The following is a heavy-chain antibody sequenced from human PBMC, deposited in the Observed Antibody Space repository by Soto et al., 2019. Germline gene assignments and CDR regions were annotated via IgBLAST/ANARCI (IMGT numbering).Heavy chain of an antibody. V-gene: IGHV3-11*04. CDR2: ISSSSSTI. Sequence: GGSLRLSCAASGFTFSDYYMSWIRQAPGKGLEWVSYISSSSSTIYYADSVKGRFTISRDNAKNSLYLQMSSLRAEDTAVYYCARAKLRYFDWLELDAFDIWGQGTMVTVS. CDR3: ARAKLRYFDWLELDAFDI. J-gene: IGHJ3*02. D-gene: IGHD3-9*01. CDR1: GFTFSDYY.